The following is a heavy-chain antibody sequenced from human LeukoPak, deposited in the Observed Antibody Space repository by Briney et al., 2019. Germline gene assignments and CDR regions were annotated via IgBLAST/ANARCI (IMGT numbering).Heavy chain of an antibody. V-gene: IGHV3-48*04. D-gene: IGHD1-14*01. CDR2: ISGTGTTT. CDR1: GFTFSTYS. Sequence: GGSLRLSCAVSGFTFSTYSMSWVRQAPGKGLEWLSDISGTGTTTHSADSVKGRFTISRDNAKNSLYLQMNSLRAEDTAVYYCARDEGTPSTWGQGTLVTVSS. J-gene: IGHJ5*02. CDR3: ARDEGTPST.